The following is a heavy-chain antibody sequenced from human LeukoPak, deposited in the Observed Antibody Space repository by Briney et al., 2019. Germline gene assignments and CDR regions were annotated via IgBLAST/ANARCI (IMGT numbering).Heavy chain of an antibody. CDR1: GFTFSSSA. Sequence: GGSLRLSCAASGFTFSSSAMSWVRQAPGKGLEWVSAISGSGGSTYYADSVKGRFTISRDNSKNTLYLQMNSLRAEDTAVYYCAKDRWGIAAAGTDDYFDYWGQGTLVTVSS. D-gene: IGHD6-13*01. V-gene: IGHV3-23*01. CDR3: AKDRWGIAAAGTDDYFDY. CDR2: ISGSGGST. J-gene: IGHJ4*02.